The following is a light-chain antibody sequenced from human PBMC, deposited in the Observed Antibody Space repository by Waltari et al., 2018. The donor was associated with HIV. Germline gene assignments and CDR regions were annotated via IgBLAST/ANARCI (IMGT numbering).Light chain of an antibody. Sequence: DVQLIQSPSSLSASIGGRVILTCRSNQTINTYLNWYQYQPGKAPSLLIYAASSLHSGVPARFGGSGSGTDFTLPISSLQPEDFATYYCQQSYSFPLAFGPGTRLEIK. CDR1: QTINTY. CDR3: QQSYSFPLA. CDR2: AAS. J-gene: IGKJ2*01. V-gene: IGKV1-39*01.